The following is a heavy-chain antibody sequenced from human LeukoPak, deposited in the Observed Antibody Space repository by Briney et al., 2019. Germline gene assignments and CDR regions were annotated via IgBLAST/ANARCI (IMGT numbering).Heavy chain of an antibody. CDR1: GGTFSSYA. CDR3: ARDEGDYYDSSGYFDY. J-gene: IGHJ4*02. Sequence: ASVKVSCKASGGTFSSYAISWVRQAPGQGLEWMGGIIPIFGTANYAQKFQGRVTITADESTSTAYMELSSLRSDDTAVYYCARDEGDYYDSSGYFDYWGQGTLVTVSS. D-gene: IGHD3-22*01. CDR2: IIPIFGTA. V-gene: IGHV1-69*13.